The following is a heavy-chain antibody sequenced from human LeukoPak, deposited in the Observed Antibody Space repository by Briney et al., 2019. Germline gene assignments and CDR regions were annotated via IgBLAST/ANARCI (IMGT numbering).Heavy chain of an antibody. CDR2: INPNSGGT. J-gene: IGHJ4*02. V-gene: IGHV1-2*02. CDR3: ARFVDYGGNSVLYYFDY. D-gene: IGHD4-23*01. CDR1: GYTFTGYY. Sequence: GASVKVSCKASGYTFTGYYMHWVRQAPGQGLEGMRWINPNSGGTNYAQKFQGRVTMTRDTSISTAYMELSRLRSDDTAVYYCARFVDYGGNSVLYYFDYWGQGILVTVSS.